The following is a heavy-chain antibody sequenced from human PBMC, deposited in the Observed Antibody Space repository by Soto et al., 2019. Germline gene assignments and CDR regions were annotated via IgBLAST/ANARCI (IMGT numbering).Heavy chain of an antibody. Sequence: QVQLVQSGAEVKKPGSSVKVSCKASGGTFSSYTISWVRQAPGQGLEWMGRIIPILGIANYAQKFQGRVTITADKSTSTAYMELSSLRSEDTAVYYCARAGPRTANFDYWGQGTLVTVSS. CDR1: GGTFSSYT. CDR3: ARAGPRTANFDY. J-gene: IGHJ4*02. CDR2: IIPILGIA. V-gene: IGHV1-69*02. D-gene: IGHD2-2*01.